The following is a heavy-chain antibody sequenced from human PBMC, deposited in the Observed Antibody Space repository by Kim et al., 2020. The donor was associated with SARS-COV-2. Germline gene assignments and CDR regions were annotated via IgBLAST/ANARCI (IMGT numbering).Heavy chain of an antibody. CDR2: ISLDSDRK. D-gene: IGHD1-26*01. Sequence: GGSLRLSCAAAGFTFDLYAMHWVRQAPGKDLEWVSGISLDSDRKGYADSVRGRFTVSRDYAKKSVYLQMDSLRPEDTAFYYCVKDMVPGGADDWGGGTA. V-gene: IGHV3-9*01. J-gene: IGHJ6*02. CDR3: VKDMVPGGADD. CDR1: GFTFDLYA.